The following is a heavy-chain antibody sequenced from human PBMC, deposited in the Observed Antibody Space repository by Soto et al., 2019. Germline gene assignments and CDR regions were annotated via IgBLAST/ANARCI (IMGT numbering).Heavy chain of an antibody. D-gene: IGHD6-19*01. J-gene: IGHJ6*02. CDR1: GGSFSGYY. CDR2: INHSGST. Sequence: SETLSLTCAVYGGSFSGYYWSWIRQPPGKGLEWIGEINHSGSTNYNPSLKSRVTISVDTSKNQFSLKLSSVTAADTAVYYCAREIAVAQYYYYGMDVWGQGTTVTVSS. CDR3: AREIAVAQYYYYGMDV. V-gene: IGHV4-34*01.